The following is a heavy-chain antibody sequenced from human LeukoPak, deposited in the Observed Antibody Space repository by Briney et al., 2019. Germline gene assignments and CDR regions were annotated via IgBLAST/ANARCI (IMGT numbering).Heavy chain of an antibody. CDR2: ISSSSSYI. CDR3: ASAYSSSSYYFDY. D-gene: IGHD6-6*01. J-gene: IGHJ4*02. Sequence: PGGSLRLSCAASGFTFSSYSMNWVRQAPGKGLEWVSSISSSSSYIYYADTVKGRFTISRDNAKNSLYLQMNSLRAEDTAVYYCASAYSSSSYYFDYWGQGTLVTVSS. V-gene: IGHV3-21*01. CDR1: GFTFSSYS.